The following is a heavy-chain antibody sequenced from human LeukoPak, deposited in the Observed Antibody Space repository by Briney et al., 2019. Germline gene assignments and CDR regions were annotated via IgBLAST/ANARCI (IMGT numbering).Heavy chain of an antibody. D-gene: IGHD1-26*01. J-gene: IGHJ4*02. CDR1: GYTFTGYY. CDR2: ISAYNGNT. V-gene: IGHV1-18*04. CDR3: ARTGGVGGATSYFDY. Sequence: ASVKVSCKASGYTFTGYYMHWVRQAPGRGLEWMGWISAYNGNTNYAQKLQGRVTMTTDTSTSTAYMELRSLRSDDTAVYYCARTGGVGGATSYFDYWGQGTLVTVSS.